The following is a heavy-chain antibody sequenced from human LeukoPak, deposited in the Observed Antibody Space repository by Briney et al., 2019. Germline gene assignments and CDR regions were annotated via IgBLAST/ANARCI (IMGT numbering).Heavy chain of an antibody. CDR3: ARLESGHYYDSSGYYFDAFDI. CDR1: GFTFSRYA. J-gene: IGHJ3*02. Sequence: GVSLRLSCVAAGFTFSRYAMSWVRQAPGKGLEWISGISDSAISTYYADSVKGRFTISRDNSKNTLYLQMNSLRAEDTAVYYCARLESGHYYDSSGYYFDAFDIWGQGTMVTVSS. D-gene: IGHD3-22*01. CDR2: ISDSAIST. V-gene: IGHV3-23*01.